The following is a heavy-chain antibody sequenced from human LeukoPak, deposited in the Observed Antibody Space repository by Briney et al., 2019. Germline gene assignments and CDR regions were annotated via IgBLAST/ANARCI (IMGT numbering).Heavy chain of an antibody. V-gene: IGHV1-18*01. J-gene: IGHJ4*02. CDR2: ISAYNGNT. Sequence: ASVKVSCKASGYTFTSYGISWVRQAPGQGLEWMGWISAYNGNTNYAQKLQGRVTMTTDTSTSTAYMELRSLRSDDTAAYYCARVRYRLAETYIDYWGQGTLVTVSS. D-gene: IGHD3-16*01. CDR3: ARVRYRLAETYIDY. CDR1: GYTFTSYG.